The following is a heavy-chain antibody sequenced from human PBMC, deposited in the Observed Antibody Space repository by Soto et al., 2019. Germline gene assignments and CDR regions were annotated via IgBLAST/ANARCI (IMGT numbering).Heavy chain of an antibody. CDR1: GGSISSYY. V-gene: IGHV4-59*01. CDR3: ARVDYGDYFTIDY. Sequence: SETLSLTCTVSGGSISSYYWSWIRQPPGKGLEWIGYIYYSGSTNYNPSLKSRVTISVDTSKNQFSLKLSSVTAADTAVYYCARVDYGDYFTIDYWGQGTLVTVSS. CDR2: IYYSGST. J-gene: IGHJ4*02. D-gene: IGHD4-17*01.